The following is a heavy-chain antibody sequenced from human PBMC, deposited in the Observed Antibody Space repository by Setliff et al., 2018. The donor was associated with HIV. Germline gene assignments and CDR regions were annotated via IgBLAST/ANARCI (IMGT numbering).Heavy chain of an antibody. D-gene: IGHD6-13*01. V-gene: IGHV4-39*01. J-gene: IGHJ4*02. CDR1: GASISSPIYY. CDR3: AAAEGQGPWYFFDN. Sequence: TSETLSLTCSVSGASISSPIYYWGWIRQAPGKGLEWIGNIYYNGNTNYKPSLERRLTISVDTSKNQFSLSLSSVTATDTALYFCAAAEGQGPWYFFDNWGQGTQVTVS. CDR2: IYYNGNT.